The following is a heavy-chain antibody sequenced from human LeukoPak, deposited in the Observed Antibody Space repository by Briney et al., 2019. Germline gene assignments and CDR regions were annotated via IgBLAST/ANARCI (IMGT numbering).Heavy chain of an antibody. CDR1: GGSISSGDYY. D-gene: IGHD4-23*01. CDR3: ARDLLNEGNHLDY. J-gene: IGHJ4*02. Sequence: SQTLSLTCTVSGGSISSGDYYWSWIRQPPGKGLEWIGYIYYSGSTYYNPSLKSRVTISVDTSKNQFSLNLSSVTAADTAVYYCARDLLNEGNHLDYWGQGTLVTVSS. V-gene: IGHV4-30-4*01. CDR2: IYYSGST.